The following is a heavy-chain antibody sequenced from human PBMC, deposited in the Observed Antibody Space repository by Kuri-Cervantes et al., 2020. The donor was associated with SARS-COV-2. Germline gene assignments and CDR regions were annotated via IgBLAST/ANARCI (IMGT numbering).Heavy chain of an antibody. V-gene: IGHV4-30-4*08. CDR3: ARGWTTVTTPYFDY. CDR2: IYYSGST. D-gene: IGHD4-11*01. J-gene: IGHJ4*02. CDR1: GGSISSGDYY. Sequence: SETLSLTCTVSGGSISSGDYYWSWIRQPPGKGLEWIGYIYYSGSTYYNPSLKSRVTISVDTSKNQFSLKLSSVTAADTAVYYCARGWTTVTTPYFDYWGQGTLVTASS.